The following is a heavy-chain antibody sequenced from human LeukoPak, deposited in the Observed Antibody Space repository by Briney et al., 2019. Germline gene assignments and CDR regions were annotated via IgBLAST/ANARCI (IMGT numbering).Heavy chain of an antibody. CDR3: ARDPGVIPVHYMDA. J-gene: IGHJ6*03. D-gene: IGHD4-23*01. CDR1: GFTFSTHA. Sequence: GGSLRLSCVVSGFTFSTHAMTWVRQAPGKGLERVSDISGPGGTTYYAASVKGRFTISRDNSKNTLFLQMNSLRAEDTAVYYCARDPGVIPVHYMDARGKGTTVIVSS. V-gene: IGHV3-23*01. CDR2: ISGPGGTT.